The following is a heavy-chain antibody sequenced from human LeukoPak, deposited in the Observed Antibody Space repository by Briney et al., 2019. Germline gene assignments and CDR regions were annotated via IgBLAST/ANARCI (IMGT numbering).Heavy chain of an antibody. J-gene: IGHJ4*02. CDR2: INHSGST. CDR3: ARAKGSGSYRTTRAYYFDY. D-gene: IGHD1-26*01. V-gene: IGHV4-34*01. Sequence: SETLSLTCAVYGGSFSGYYWSWIRQPPGKGLEWIGEINHSGSTNYNPSLKSRVTISVDTSKNQFSLKLSSVTAADTAVYYCARAKGSGSYRTTRAYYFDYWGQGILVTVSS. CDR1: GGSFSGYY.